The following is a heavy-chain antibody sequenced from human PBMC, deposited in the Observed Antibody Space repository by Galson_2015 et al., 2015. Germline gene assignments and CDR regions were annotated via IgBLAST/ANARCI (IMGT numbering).Heavy chain of an antibody. CDR3: ATSGSSSWLYYFDY. V-gene: IGHV1-24*01. D-gene: IGHD6-13*01. Sequence: SVKVSCKASGYTLTELSMHWVRQAPGQGLEWMGGFDPEDGETIYAQKFQGRVTMTEDTSTDTAYMELSSLRSEDTAVYYCATSGSSSWLYYFDYWGQGTLVTVSS. CDR1: GYTLTELS. CDR2: FDPEDGET. J-gene: IGHJ4*02.